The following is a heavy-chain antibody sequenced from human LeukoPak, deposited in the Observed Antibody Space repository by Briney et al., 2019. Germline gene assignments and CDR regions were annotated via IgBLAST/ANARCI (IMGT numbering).Heavy chain of an antibody. CDR2: IYHSDIS. V-gene: IGHV4-38-2*02. CDR3: ARDPRWLTPDCTSTSCYENYFDP. Sequence: PSETLLLTFGVSRYSISSGYRWAWLRPSPGVELVWIGSIYHSDISHYNPSLKSRVTISVETSKNQFSLNMYSVTAADTAVYYCARDPRWLTPDCTSTSCYENYFDPWGQGTLVTVSS. D-gene: IGHD2-2*01. CDR1: RYSISSGYR. J-gene: IGHJ5*02.